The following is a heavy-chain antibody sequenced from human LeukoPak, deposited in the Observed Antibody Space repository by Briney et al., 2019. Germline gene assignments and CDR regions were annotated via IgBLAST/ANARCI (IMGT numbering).Heavy chain of an antibody. V-gene: IGHV3-23*01. CDR2: ISGSGGST. Sequence: GGPLRLSCAASGFTFSSYAMSWVRQAPGKGLEWVSAISGSGGSTYYADSVKGRFTISRDNSKNTLYLQMNSLRAEDTAVYYCAKDPPYCGGDCYTRFDYWGQGTLVTVSS. CDR1: GFTFSSYA. CDR3: AKDPPYCGGDCYTRFDY. D-gene: IGHD2-21*02. J-gene: IGHJ4*02.